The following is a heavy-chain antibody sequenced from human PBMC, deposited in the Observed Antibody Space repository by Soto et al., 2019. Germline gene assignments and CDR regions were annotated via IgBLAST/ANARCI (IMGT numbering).Heavy chain of an antibody. CDR1: AYTFTSYD. Sequence: ASVKVSCKAAAYTFTSYDINWVRQATGQDFEWMGWMNPNNGNTAYAQKFQGRVTMTRDTSTSTVYMELSSLRSEDTAVYYCARVQYYYDSSGYYYVGPFDYWGQGTLVTV. CDR2: MNPNNGNT. CDR3: ARVQYYYDSSGYYYVGPFDY. J-gene: IGHJ4*02. V-gene: IGHV1-8*01. D-gene: IGHD3-22*01.